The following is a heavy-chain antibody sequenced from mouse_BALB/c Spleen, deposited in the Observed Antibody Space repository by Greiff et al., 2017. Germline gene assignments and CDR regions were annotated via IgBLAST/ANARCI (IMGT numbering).Heavy chain of an antibody. D-gene: IGHD1-1*01. CDR3: ARSHYYGSSYWYFDV. CDR1: GDSITSGY. J-gene: IGHJ1*01. V-gene: IGHV3-8*02. Sequence: EVKLVESGPSLVKPSQTLSLTCSVTGDSITSGYWNWIRKFPGNKLEYMGYISYSGSTYYNPSLKSRISITRDTSKNQYYLQLNSVTTEDTATYYCARSHYYGSSYWYFDVWGAGTTVTVSS. CDR2: ISYSGST.